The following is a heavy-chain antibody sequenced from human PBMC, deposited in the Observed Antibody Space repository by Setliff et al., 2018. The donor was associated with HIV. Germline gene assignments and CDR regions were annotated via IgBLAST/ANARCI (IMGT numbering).Heavy chain of an antibody. J-gene: IGHJ4*02. CDR3: AQLGMVDDFDY. D-gene: IGHD1-1*01. CDR1: GDSITSGGYS. V-gene: IGHV4-61*03. Sequence: PSETLSLTCTVSGDSITSGGYSWTWIRQPPGKGLEWIGYIYYSGSTNYNPSLKSRVTISVDTSKNHFSLKLRSVTAADTAVYYCAQLGMVDDFDYWGQGTLVTVSS. CDR2: IYYSGST.